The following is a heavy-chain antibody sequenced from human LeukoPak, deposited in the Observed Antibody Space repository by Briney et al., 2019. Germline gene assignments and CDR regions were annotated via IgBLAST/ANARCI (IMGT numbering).Heavy chain of an antibody. J-gene: IGHJ4*02. CDR3: ARLGEGIYGSGSSSWYFDY. V-gene: IGHV1-18*04. D-gene: IGHD3-10*01. CDR1: GYTFTSYG. CDR2: ISAYNGNT. Sequence: GASVKVSCKASGYTFTSYGISWVRQAPEQGLEWMGWISAYNGNTNYAQKLQGRVTMTTDTSTSTAYMELRSLRSDDTAVYYCARLGEGIYGSGSSSWYFDYWGQGTLVTVSS.